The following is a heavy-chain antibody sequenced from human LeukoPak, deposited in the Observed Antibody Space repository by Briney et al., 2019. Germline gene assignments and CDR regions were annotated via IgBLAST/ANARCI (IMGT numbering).Heavy chain of an antibody. D-gene: IGHD2-8*01. Sequence: GGSLRLSCAGSGFMFTSYALSWVRQAPGKGLEWVATVSGIGDNTHYADSVKGRFTISRGNSKNMVFLQMTSLRVEDTAVYYCAKVPSNGGNSDDFWGQGTQVTVSS. V-gene: IGHV3-23*01. CDR2: VSGIGDNT. CDR3: AKVPSNGGNSDDF. J-gene: IGHJ4*02. CDR1: GFMFTSYA.